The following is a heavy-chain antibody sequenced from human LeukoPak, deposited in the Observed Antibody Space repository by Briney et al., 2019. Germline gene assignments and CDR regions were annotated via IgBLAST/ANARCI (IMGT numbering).Heavy chain of an antibody. CDR2: IYYTGST. CDR1: GGSISSSTYY. V-gene: IGHV4-39*01. Sequence: KSSETLSLTSPVSGGSISSSTYYWGWIRQPPGKGLEWIGSIYYTGSTYYNPSLKSRVTISVDTSKNQFSLKLSSVSAADTAVYYCASSPGTASSWYHHDYWGQGTLVTVSS. J-gene: IGHJ4*02. CDR3: ASSPGTASSWYHHDY. D-gene: IGHD6-13*01.